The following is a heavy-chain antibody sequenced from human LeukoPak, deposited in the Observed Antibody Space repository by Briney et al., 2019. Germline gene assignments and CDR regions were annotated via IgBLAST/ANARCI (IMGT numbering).Heavy chain of an antibody. D-gene: IGHD3-22*01. Sequence: GASVEVSCKASGHTFTSYGISWVRQAPGQGLEWMGWISAYNGNTNYAQKLQGRVTMTTDTSTSTAYMELRSLRSDDTAVYYCARAVSITMIVVVQDYWGQGTLVTVSS. V-gene: IGHV1-18*01. CDR2: ISAYNGNT. CDR3: ARAVSITMIVVVQDY. J-gene: IGHJ4*02. CDR1: GHTFTSYG.